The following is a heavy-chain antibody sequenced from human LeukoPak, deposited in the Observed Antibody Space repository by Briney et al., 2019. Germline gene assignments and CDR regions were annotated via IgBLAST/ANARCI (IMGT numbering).Heavy chain of an antibody. V-gene: IGHV3-21*01. CDR3: ARGYSYGYFPYYFDY. D-gene: IGHD5-18*01. CDR1: GFTFSDAW. J-gene: IGHJ4*02. CDR2: ISGSSSYM. Sequence: GGSLRLSCAASGFTFSDAWMSWVRQAPEKGLEWVSSISGSSSYMYYADSVRGRFTISRDNAKNSLYLQMNSLRAEDTAVYYCARGYSYGYFPYYFDYWGQGTLVTVSS.